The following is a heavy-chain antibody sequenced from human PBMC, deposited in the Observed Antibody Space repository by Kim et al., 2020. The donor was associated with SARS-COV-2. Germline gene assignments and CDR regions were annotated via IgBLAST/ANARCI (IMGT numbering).Heavy chain of an antibody. D-gene: IGHD3-10*01. Sequence: ASVKVSCMASGYTFTVYHIHWVRQAPGQGLEWMGWINPNSGDTNYAHKFQGRVTMTRDTSISTAYMELRRLRLDDTAVYYCARAQDSYGSGSYYGFWGQGTLVPVTS. CDR2: INPNSGDT. CDR1: GYTFTVYH. J-gene: IGHJ4*01. CDR3: ARAQDSYGSGSYYGF. V-gene: IGHV1-2*02.